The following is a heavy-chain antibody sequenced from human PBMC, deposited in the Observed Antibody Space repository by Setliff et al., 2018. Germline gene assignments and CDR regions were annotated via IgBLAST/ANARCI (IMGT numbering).Heavy chain of an antibody. J-gene: IGHJ4*02. CDR1: GFTFGDYA. V-gene: IGHV3-49*04. D-gene: IGHD1-7*01. CDR3: TPWTGTSRLHY. Sequence: GGSLRLSCTTSGFTFGDYAITWVRQAPGKGLEWVGFIRGKPSSGTTEYAASVKGRFTISRDDSKSIAYLQMSSLKTEGAALYYCTPWTGTSRLHYWGQGTLVTVSS. CDR2: IRGKPSSGTT.